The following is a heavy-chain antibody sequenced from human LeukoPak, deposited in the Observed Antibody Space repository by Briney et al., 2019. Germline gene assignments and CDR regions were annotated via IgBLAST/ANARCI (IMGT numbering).Heavy chain of an antibody. J-gene: IGHJ6*03. CDR1: GGSFSGYY. Sequence: PSETLSLTCAVYGGSFSGYYWSWIRQPPGKGLEWIGEVNHSGSTNYNPSLKSRVTISVDTSKNQFSLKLSSVTAADTAVYYCARALGDYIWGSRIRYYYYYMDVWGKGTTVTVSS. D-gene: IGHD3-16*01. V-gene: IGHV4-34*01. CDR2: VNHSGST. CDR3: ARALGDYIWGSRIRYYYYYMDV.